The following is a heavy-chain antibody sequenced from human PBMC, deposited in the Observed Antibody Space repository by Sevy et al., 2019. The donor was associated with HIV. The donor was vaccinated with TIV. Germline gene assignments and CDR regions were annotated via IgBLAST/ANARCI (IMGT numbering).Heavy chain of an antibody. CDR3: AGGRYDSSGSFDAFDI. D-gene: IGHD3-22*01. V-gene: IGHV3-23*01. CDR2: IYGSSGAT. J-gene: IGHJ3*02. Sequence: GGSLKLSCKPSGFTFISYAMNWVRHAPGKGLEWVSTIYGSSGATYYGDSVKGRFTISRDNSKNTLYLQMNSLRSEDTDVYYCAGGRYDSSGSFDAFDIWGQGTMVTVSS. CDR1: GFTFISYA.